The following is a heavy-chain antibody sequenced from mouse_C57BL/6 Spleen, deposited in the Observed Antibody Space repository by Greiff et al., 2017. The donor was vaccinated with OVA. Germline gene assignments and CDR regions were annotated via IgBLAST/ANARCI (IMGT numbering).Heavy chain of an antibody. CDR1: GYSITSGYY. D-gene: IGHD1-1*01. CDR2: ISYDGSN. Sequence: ESGPGLVKPSQSLSLTCSVTGYSITSGYYWNWIRQFPGNKLEWMGYISYDGSNNYNPSLKNRISITRDTSKNQFFLKLNSVTTEDTATYYCARASTTVDYWGQGTTLTVSS. V-gene: IGHV3-6*01. J-gene: IGHJ2*01. CDR3: ARASTTVDY.